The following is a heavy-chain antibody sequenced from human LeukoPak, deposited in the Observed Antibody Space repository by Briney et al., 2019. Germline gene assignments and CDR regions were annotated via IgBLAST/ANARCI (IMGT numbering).Heavy chain of an antibody. Sequence: PSETLSLTCAVYGGSFSGYYWSWIRQPPGKGLEWIGEINHSGSTNYNPSPKSRVTISVDTSKNQFSLKLSSVTAADTAVYYCARSSGYVWGSYRPTTYFDYWGQGTLVTVSS. V-gene: IGHV4-34*01. CDR3: ARSSGYVWGSYRPTTYFDY. D-gene: IGHD3-16*02. CDR2: INHSGST. CDR1: GGSFSGYY. J-gene: IGHJ4*02.